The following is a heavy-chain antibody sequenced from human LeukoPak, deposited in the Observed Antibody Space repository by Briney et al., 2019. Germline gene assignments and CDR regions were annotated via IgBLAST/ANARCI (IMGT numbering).Heavy chain of an antibody. CDR2: IYHSGNT. J-gene: IGHJ3*02. CDR3: ARAVRGSYQLPDI. Sequence: SETLSLTCTVFGGSISSSHWWTWVRHSPGKGLEWIGEIYHSGNTNYNPSLRSRVTMSVDMSNNQFSLNLNSVTAADTAVYYCARAVRGSYQLPDIWGQGTMVTVSS. D-gene: IGHD1-26*01. V-gene: IGHV4-4*02. CDR1: GGSISSSHW.